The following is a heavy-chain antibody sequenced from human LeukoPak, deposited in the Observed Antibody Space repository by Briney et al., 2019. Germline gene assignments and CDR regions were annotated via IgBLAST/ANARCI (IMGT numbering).Heavy chain of an antibody. CDR3: ARGVGRRFYYYYMDV. Sequence: PSETLSLTCVVYNGSFSDYYWNWIRQPPGKGLEWVAEIYSGSTNYNPSLKSRVTISADASKKQFSLKPSSVTAADTAVYYCARGVGRRFYYYYMDVWGKGTTVTVSS. CDR1: NGSFSDYY. J-gene: IGHJ6*03. CDR2: IYSGST. D-gene: IGHD2-15*01. V-gene: IGHV4-34*01.